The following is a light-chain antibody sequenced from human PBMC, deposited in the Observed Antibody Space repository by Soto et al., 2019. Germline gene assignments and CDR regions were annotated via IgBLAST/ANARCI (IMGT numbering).Light chain of an antibody. CDR2: GAS. CDR1: ESLSNY. CDR3: QNYNNYPCT. J-gene: IGKJ2*02. Sequence: EIVMTQSPATLSVSPGERVTLACRASESLSNYLAWYQQKPGQAPRLLIYGASSKATGIPARFSGSGSATDFTLTISSLQSEDFAVYYCQNYNNYPCTFGHGTKLEI. V-gene: IGKV3-15*01.